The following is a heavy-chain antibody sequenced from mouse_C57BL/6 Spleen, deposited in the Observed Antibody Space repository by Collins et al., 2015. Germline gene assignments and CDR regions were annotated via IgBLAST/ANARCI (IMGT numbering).Heavy chain of an antibody. V-gene: IGHV5-4*01. CDR3: ARDYSNYGQFAY. Sequence: EVQLVESGGGLVKPGGSLKLSCAASGFTFSSYAMSWVRQTPEKRLEWVATISDGGSYTYYPDNVKGRFTISRDNAKNNLYLQMSHLKSEDTAMYYCARDYSNYGQFAYWGQGTLVTVSA. J-gene: IGHJ3*01. D-gene: IGHD2-5*01. CDR2: ISDGGSYT. CDR1: GFTFSSYA.